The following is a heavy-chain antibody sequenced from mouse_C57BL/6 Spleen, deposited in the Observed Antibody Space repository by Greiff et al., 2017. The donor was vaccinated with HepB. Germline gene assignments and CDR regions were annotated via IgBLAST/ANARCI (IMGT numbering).Heavy chain of an antibody. J-gene: IGHJ1*03. CDR3: AIRRVNYYGSSYGGYFDV. CDR1: GFSLTSYG. D-gene: IGHD1-1*01. V-gene: IGHV2-2*01. CDR2: IWSGGST. Sequence: QVQLQQSGPGLVQPSQSLSITCTVSGFSLTSYGVHWVRQSPGKGLEWLGVIWSGGSTDYNAAFISRLSISKDNSKSQVFFKMNSLQADDTAIYYCAIRRVNYYGSSYGGYFDVWGTGTTVTVSS.